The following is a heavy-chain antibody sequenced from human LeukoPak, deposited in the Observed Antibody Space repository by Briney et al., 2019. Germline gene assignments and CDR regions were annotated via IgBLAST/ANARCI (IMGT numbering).Heavy chain of an antibody. V-gene: IGHV4-59*12. CDR1: GGSISSYY. CDR2: IYYTGST. J-gene: IGHJ4*02. D-gene: IGHD2-8*02. Sequence: SETLSLTCTISGGSISSYYWSWIRQPPGKGLEWIGYIYYTGSTNHNPSLKSRVTISVDTSKNQFSLKLSSVTAADTAVYYCARRRGWWLPNFDYWGQGTLVTVSS. CDR3: ARRRGWWLPNFDY.